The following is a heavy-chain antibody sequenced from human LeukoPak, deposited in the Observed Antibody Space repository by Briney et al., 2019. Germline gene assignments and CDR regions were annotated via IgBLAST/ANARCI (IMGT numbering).Heavy chain of an antibody. J-gene: IGHJ4*02. V-gene: IGHV3-21*01. CDR2: ISSSSSYI. CDR1: GFTFSSYS. D-gene: IGHD6-6*01. CDR3: ARDPMQYSSSGYFDY. Sequence: GGSLRLSCAASGFTFSSYSMNWVRQAPGKGLEWVSSISSSSSYIYYAVSVKGRFTISRDNAKNSLYLQMNSLRAEDTAVYYCARDPMQYSSSGYFDYWGQGTLVTVSS.